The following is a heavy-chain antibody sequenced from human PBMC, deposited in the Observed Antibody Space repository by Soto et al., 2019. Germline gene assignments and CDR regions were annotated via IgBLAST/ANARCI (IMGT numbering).Heavy chain of an antibody. V-gene: IGHV4-59*08. D-gene: IGHD6-19*01. Sequence: SETLSLTCTVSGRSISSYYWSWIRQPPGKGLEWIGYIYYSGSTNYNPSLKSRVTISVDTSKNQFSLKLSSVTAADTAVYYCARSIAVAGRVPFDYWGQGTLVTVSS. CDR3: ARSIAVAGRVPFDY. J-gene: IGHJ4*02. CDR2: IYYSGST. CDR1: GRSISSYY.